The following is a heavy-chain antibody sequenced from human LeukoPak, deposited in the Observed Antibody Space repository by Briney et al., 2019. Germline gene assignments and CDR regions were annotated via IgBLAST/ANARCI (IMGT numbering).Heavy chain of an antibody. CDR3: ALNPDYYGSGSFDY. CDR1: GFTFGSYW. CDR2: IKEDGSEK. Sequence: GGSLRLSCAASGFTFGSYWMSWVRQAPGKGLEWVADIKEDGSEKYYVDSVKGRFTISRDNAKNSLYLQMNSLRVEDTAVYYCALNPDYYGSGSFDYWGQGTLVTVSS. J-gene: IGHJ4*02. D-gene: IGHD3-10*01. V-gene: IGHV3-7*01.